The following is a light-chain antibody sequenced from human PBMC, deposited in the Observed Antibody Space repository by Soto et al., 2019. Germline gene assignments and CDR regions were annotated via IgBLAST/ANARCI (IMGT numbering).Light chain of an antibody. V-gene: IGKV1-39*01. CDR1: QSISPY. CDR3: QQTYTTPCS. Sequence: DIQMTQSPSSLSASVGDRVTITCRASQSISPYLNWYQHKPGKAPKLLIFASSTLHSGVPSRFSGSGSGTDFTLTFSALQPEDFATYYCQQTYTTPCSFGQGTKLETK. J-gene: IGKJ2*04. CDR2: ASS.